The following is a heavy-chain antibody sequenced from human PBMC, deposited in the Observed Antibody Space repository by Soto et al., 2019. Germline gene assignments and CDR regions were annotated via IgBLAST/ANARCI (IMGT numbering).Heavy chain of an antibody. V-gene: IGHV3-30-3*01. Sequence: QVQLVESGGGVVQPGRSLRLSCAASGFTFRGYAMHGVRQAPGKGLEWVAVISYDGSKTYHADSVKGRFTISRDNSKNLLYLQMNSLRAEDTAVYYCATENKNLVLLYWGQGTLGTVSS. CDR2: ISYDGSKT. J-gene: IGHJ4*02. CDR3: ATENKNLVLLY. CDR1: GFTFRGYA. D-gene: IGHD2-15*01.